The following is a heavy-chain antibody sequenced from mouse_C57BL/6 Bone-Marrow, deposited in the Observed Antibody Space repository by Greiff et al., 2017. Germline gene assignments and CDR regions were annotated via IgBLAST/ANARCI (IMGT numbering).Heavy chain of an antibody. CDR2: FHPYTDDT. D-gene: IGHD2-1*01. V-gene: IGHV1-47*01. Sequence: QVQLKESGAELVKPGASVQMSCNASGYPFTTYPIEWLKQNHGKSLEWIGNFHPYTDDTKYNEKFKGKATLTVEKSSSTVYLELSRLTSDDSAVYYCARGGNYGGYSFDYWGQGTTLTVSS. CDR3: ARGGNYGGYSFDY. J-gene: IGHJ2*01. CDR1: GYPFTTYP.